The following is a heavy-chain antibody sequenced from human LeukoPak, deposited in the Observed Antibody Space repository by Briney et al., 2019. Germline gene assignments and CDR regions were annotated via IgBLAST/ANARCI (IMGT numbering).Heavy chain of an antibody. Sequence: SQTLSLTCTVSGGSISSGSYYWSWIRQPAGKGLEWIGRIYTSGSTNYNPSLKSRVTISVDTSKNQFSLKLSSVTAADTAVYYCARDSGHSYVFDYWGQGTLVTVSS. D-gene: IGHD5-18*01. V-gene: IGHV4-61*02. CDR2: IYTSGST. CDR1: GGSISSGSYY. CDR3: ARDSGHSYVFDY. J-gene: IGHJ4*02.